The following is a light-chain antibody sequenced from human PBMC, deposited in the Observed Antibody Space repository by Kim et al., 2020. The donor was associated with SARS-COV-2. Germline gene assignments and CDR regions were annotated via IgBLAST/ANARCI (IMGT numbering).Light chain of an antibody. CDR3: SVWDSSLSAWV. CDR2: RNN. J-gene: IGLJ3*02. V-gene: IGLV10-54*01. Sequence: QTATLPCTGNSNNVGNQGAAWLQQHQGHPPKLLSYRNNNRPSGISERLSASRSGNTAFLTITGLQPEDEADYYCSVWDSSLSAWVFGGGTQLTVL. CDR1: SNNVGNQG.